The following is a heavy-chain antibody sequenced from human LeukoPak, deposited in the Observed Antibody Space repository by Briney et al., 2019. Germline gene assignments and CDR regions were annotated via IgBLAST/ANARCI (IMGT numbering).Heavy chain of an antibody. V-gene: IGHV1-2*02. CDR3: ARVENSNYNFDY. J-gene: IGHJ4*02. Sequence: ASVKVSCKASGYTFTGYYMHWVRQAPGQGFEWMGSINPNSGGTNYAQKFQGRVTMTRDTSISTAYMELSRLRSDDTAVYYCARVENSNYNFDYWGQGTLVTVSS. D-gene: IGHD4-11*01. CDR1: GYTFTGYY. CDR2: INPNSGGT.